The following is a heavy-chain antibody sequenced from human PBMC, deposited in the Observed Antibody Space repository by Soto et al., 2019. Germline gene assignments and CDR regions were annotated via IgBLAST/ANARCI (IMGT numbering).Heavy chain of an antibody. CDR2: IDWDDDK. D-gene: IGHD3-22*01. V-gene: IGHV2-70*11. Sequence: SGPTLVNPTQTLTLTCTFSGFSLSTSGMCVSWIRQPPGKALEWLARIDWDDDKYYSTSLKTRLTISKDTSKNQVVLTMTNMDPVDTATYYCARIYYYDSSGYYGFDYWGQGTLVTVSS. CDR3: ARIYYYDSSGYYGFDY. J-gene: IGHJ4*02. CDR1: GFSLSTSGMC.